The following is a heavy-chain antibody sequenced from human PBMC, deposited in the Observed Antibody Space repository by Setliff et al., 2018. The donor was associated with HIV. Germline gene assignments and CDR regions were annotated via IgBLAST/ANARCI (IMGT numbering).Heavy chain of an antibody. Sequence: SETLSLTCTVSGVSVSSDGYYWSWIRQHPGKGLEWIGYVYYTGTSYFNPSLKSRITISVDTSKNHFSLKLGFVTAADTAVYYCARGESTTWDLAEYFQHWGHGTLVTVSS. J-gene: IGHJ1*01. CDR2: VYYTGTS. CDR3: ARGESTTWDLAEYFQH. D-gene: IGHD2-2*01. V-gene: IGHV4-31*03. CDR1: GVSVSSDGYY.